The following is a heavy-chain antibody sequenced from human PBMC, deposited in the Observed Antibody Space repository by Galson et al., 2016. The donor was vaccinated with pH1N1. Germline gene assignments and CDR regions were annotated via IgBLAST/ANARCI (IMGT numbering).Heavy chain of an antibody. CDR2: VNPGGSTI. CDR1: GYRFTNYW. V-gene: IGHV5-51*03. CDR3: ARQYDFGDYRGNAFDI. Sequence: QSGAEVKKPGESLKISCKASGYRFTNYWIAWVRQVPGKGLEWVGVVNPGGSTIRYSPPFQGQVTISTDKSINTAYLQWFSLKASDTATYYCARQYDFGDYRGNAFDIWGQGTVVLVSS. J-gene: IGHJ3*02. D-gene: IGHD4-17*01.